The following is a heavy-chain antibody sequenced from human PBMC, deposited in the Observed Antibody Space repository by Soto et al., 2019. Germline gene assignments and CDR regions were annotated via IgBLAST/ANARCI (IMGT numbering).Heavy chain of an antibody. D-gene: IGHD2-15*01. CDR3: ASNVEMAPIEGWYFDL. CDR1: GFTVSSNY. V-gene: IGHV3-53*02. J-gene: IGHJ2*01. Sequence: EVQLVETGGGLIQPGGSLRLSCAASGFTVSSNYMSWVRQAPGKGLEWVSVIYSGGSTYYADSVKGRFTISRDNSNNTLYLQMNSLAAEETDLYYCASNVEMAPIEGWYFDLWGRGTLVTVSS. CDR2: IYSGGST.